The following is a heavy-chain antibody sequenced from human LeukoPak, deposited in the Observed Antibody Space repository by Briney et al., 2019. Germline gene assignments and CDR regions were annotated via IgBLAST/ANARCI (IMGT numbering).Heavy chain of an antibody. Sequence: GGSLRLSCAASGFTFSSYWMSWVRQAPGKGLEWVANIKQDGSEKYYVDSVKGRFTISRDNAKNSLYLQMNSLRVEDTALYYCARVSAAGTGFLDLWGRGTLVLVTA. J-gene: IGHJ2*01. CDR1: GFTFSSYW. CDR3: ARVSAAGTGFLDL. V-gene: IGHV3-7*01. CDR2: IKQDGSEK. D-gene: IGHD6-13*01.